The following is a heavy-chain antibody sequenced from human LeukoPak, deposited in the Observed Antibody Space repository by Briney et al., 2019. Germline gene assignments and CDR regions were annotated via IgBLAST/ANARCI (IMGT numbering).Heavy chain of an antibody. Sequence: SETLSLTCTVSGGSISSYYWSWIRQPPGKGLEWIGYIYYSGSTNYNPSLKSRVTISVDTSKNQFSLKLSSVTAADTAMYYCARVGSDYAILYWGQGTLVTVSS. J-gene: IGHJ4*02. CDR2: IYYSGST. D-gene: IGHD4-17*01. V-gene: IGHV4-59*08. CDR1: GGSISSYY. CDR3: ARVGSDYAILY.